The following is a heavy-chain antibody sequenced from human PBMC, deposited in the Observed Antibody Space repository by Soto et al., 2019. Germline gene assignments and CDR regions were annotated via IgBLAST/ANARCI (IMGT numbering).Heavy chain of an antibody. D-gene: IGHD3-10*01. CDR2: IYYSGST. V-gene: IGHV4-31*03. Sequence: SETLSLTCTVSGGSISSGVYYWSWIRQHPGKGLEWIGYIYYSGSTYYNPSLKSRVTISVDTSKNQFSLKLSSVTAADTAVYYCASAFDGSGFAISVWGQGTTVTVSS. CDR1: GGSISSGVYY. CDR3: ASAFDGSGFAISV. J-gene: IGHJ6*02.